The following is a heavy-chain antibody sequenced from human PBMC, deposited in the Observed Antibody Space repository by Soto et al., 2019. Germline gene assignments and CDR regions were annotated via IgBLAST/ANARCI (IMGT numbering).Heavy chain of an antibody. CDR2: VIPMLGTA. CDR3: ARLGHPDH. CDR1: GGSLRNSV. V-gene: IGHV1-69*01. Sequence: QVQLVQSGAEVRKPGSSVKVSCTASGGSLRNSVISWVRQAPAQRLEWMGGVIPMLGTANYAQKFQGRVTMTADEATSTAYMDLSSLSPDDTAVYYCARLGHPDHWGPGTLVIASS. J-gene: IGHJ4*02.